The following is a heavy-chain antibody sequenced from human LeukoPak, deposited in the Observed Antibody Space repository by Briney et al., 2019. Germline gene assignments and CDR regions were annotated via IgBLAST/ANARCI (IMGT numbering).Heavy chain of an antibody. V-gene: IGHV3-23*01. CDR1: GFTPSTYA. Sequence: PRGSLRLSCAASGFTPSTYAMSWVRQAPGRGLEWVSTITSRGGSTDYADSVKGRFTISRDNSKNTLYLQMNSLRAEDTAVYYCAKREPSGNYFDYWGQGTLVTASS. CDR3: AKREPSGNYFDY. CDR2: ITSRGGST. J-gene: IGHJ4*02. D-gene: IGHD1-26*01.